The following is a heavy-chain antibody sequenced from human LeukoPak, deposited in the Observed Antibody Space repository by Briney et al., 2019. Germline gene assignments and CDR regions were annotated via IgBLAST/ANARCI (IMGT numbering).Heavy chain of an antibody. CDR3: ARRVGATNYGMDV. V-gene: IGHV4-39*01. J-gene: IGHJ6*02. Sequence: PSETLSLTCTVSGGSISSYYWGWIRQPPGKGLEWIGSIYYSGSTYYNPSLKSRVTISVDTSKNQFSLKLSSVTAADTAVYYCARRVGATNYGMDVWGQGTTVTVSS. CDR2: IYYSGST. CDR1: GGSISSYY. D-gene: IGHD1-26*01.